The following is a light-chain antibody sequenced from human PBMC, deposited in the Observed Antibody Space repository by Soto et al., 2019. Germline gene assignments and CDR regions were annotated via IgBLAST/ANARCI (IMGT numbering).Light chain of an antibody. Sequence: EIVLTQSPATLSLSPGERAALSCRASQSVSSYLALYQQKPGQAPRLLIYDASNRATGIPARFGGSGSGTDFTLTISSLEPEDFAVYYCQQRSNWPPWTFGQGTKVDIK. V-gene: IGKV3-11*01. CDR3: QQRSNWPPWT. J-gene: IGKJ1*01. CDR1: QSVSSY. CDR2: DAS.